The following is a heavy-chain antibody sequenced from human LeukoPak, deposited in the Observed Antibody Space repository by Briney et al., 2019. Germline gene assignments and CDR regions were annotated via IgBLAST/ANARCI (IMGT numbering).Heavy chain of an antibody. Sequence: GGSLRLSCAASGFTFSSYGMHWVRQAPGKGLEWVAVISYDGSNKYYADSVKGRFTISRDNSKNTLYLQMNSLRAEDTAVYYCARDMGYSSSWYDDYWGQGTLVTVSS. D-gene: IGHD6-13*01. J-gene: IGHJ4*02. CDR2: ISYDGSNK. CDR3: ARDMGYSSSWYDDY. CDR1: GFTFSSYG. V-gene: IGHV3-30*03.